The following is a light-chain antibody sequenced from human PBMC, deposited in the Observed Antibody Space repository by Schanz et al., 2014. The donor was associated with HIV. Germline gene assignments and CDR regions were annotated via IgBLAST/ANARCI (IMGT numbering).Light chain of an antibody. Sequence: DIVMTQSPDSLAVSLGERATINCKSSQSVFYSSNNKNYLAWYQQKPGQPPKLLIYWASTRESGVPDRFSGSGSGTDFTLTISSLQAEDVAVYYCQQYFRPPPTFGQGTKLEIQ. CDR1: QSVFYSSNNKNY. CDR2: WAS. CDR3: QQYFRPPPT. J-gene: IGKJ2*01. V-gene: IGKV4-1*01.